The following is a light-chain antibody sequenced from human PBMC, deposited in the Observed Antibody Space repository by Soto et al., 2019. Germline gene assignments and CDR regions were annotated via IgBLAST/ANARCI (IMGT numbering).Light chain of an antibody. J-gene: IGLJ1*01. CDR2: EVS. CDR3: SSYTSSSTSYV. Sequence: QSALAQPASVSGSPGQSITISCTGTSSDVDGYNYVSWYQQHPGKAPKLMIYEVSNRPSGVSNRFSGSKSGNTASLTISGLQAEDEADYYCSSYTSSSTSYVFGTGTKV. V-gene: IGLV2-14*01. CDR1: SSDVDGYNY.